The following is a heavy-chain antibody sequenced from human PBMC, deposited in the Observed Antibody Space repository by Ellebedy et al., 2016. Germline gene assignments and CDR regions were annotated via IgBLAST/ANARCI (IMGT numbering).Heavy chain of an antibody. J-gene: IGHJ4*02. CDR2: IVNSGRET. CDR3: TRDGSEWSRDY. CDR1: GFTFSIAG. V-gene: IGHV3-21*06. Sequence: GESLKISXAASGFTFSIAGMTWVRQAPGKGLEWVATIVNSGRETYYADPLKGRFTISRDNAMNSLYLQMDSLTVEDTAVYYCTRDGSEWSRDYWGQGTLVTVSS. D-gene: IGHD3-3*01.